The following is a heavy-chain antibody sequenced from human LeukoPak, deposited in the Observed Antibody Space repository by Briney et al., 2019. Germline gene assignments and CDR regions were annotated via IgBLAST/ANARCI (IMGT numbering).Heavy chain of an antibody. J-gene: IGHJ4*02. V-gene: IGHV3-23*01. CDR1: GFTFSSYA. CDR3: AKAPDLEWLLYEYFDY. CDR2: ISGSGGST. D-gene: IGHD3-3*01. Sequence: GGSLRLSCAASGFTFSSYAMSWVRQAPGKGLEWVSAISGSGGSTYYADSVKGRFTISRDNSKNTLYLQMNSLRAEDTAVYYCAKAPDLEWLLYEYFDYWGQGTLVTVSS.